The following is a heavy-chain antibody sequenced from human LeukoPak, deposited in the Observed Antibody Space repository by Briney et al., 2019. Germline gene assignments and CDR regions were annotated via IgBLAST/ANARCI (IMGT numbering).Heavy chain of an antibody. CDR2: IYYSGST. D-gene: IGHD3-10*01. CDR3: ARTPITMVRGVIITYFDY. V-gene: IGHV4-39*01. Sequence: SETLSLTCTVSGGSISSSSYYWGWIRQPPGKGLEWIGSIYYSGSTYYNPSLKSRVTISVDTSKNQFSLKLSSVTAADTAVYYCARTPITMVRGVIITYFDYWGQGTLVTVSS. J-gene: IGHJ4*02. CDR1: GGSISSSSYY.